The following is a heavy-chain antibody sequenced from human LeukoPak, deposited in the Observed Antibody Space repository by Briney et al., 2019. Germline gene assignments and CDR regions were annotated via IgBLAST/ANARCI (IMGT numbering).Heavy chain of an antibody. CDR3: ARDMGYSYGPMGLEY. V-gene: IGHV3-7*01. Sequence: GGSLRLSCAASGFTFSSYWMSWVRQAPGKGLEWVASIKQDGSEKYYVDSVKGRFTISRDNAKNSLYLQMNSLRAEDTAVYYCARDMGYSYGPMGLEYWGQGTLVTVSS. J-gene: IGHJ4*02. D-gene: IGHD5-18*01. CDR1: GFTFSSYW. CDR2: IKQDGSEK.